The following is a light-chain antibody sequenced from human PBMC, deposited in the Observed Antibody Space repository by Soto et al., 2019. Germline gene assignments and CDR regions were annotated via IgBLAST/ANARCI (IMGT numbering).Light chain of an antibody. V-gene: IGKV3-15*01. CDR2: GAS. Sequence: EVVMTQSPATVSVSPGEGATLSCRASQSVNSNLAWYQQKPGQAPRLLIHGASTRATGVPARFSGSGSGTEFTLSISSLQSEDFAVYYCQQYNDWPLHTFGQGTRLEIK. J-gene: IGKJ2*01. CDR3: QQYNDWPLHT. CDR1: QSVNSN.